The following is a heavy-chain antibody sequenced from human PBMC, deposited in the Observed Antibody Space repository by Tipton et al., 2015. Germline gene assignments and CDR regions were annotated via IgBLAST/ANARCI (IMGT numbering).Heavy chain of an antibody. CDR2: IYYSGST. Sequence: TLSLTCTVSGGSISSYYWSWIRQPQGKGLEWIGYIYYSGSTNYNPSLKSRVTISVDTSKNQFSLRLSSVTAADTAVYYCARDSFNYYALGSYSNYFYFGMDVWGQGTTVTVSS. D-gene: IGHD3-10*01. CDR3: ARDSFNYYALGSYSNYFYFGMDV. CDR1: GGSISSYY. J-gene: IGHJ6*02. V-gene: IGHV4-59*12.